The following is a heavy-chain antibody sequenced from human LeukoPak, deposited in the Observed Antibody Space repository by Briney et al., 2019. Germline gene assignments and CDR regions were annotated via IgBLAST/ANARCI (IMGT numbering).Heavy chain of an antibody. Sequence: SETLSLTCTVSGGSISSSSYYWGWIRQPPGKGLEWIGSIYYSGSTYYNPSLKSRVTISVDTSKNQFSLKLSSVTAADTAVYYCARGRGFGYSYDYWGQGTLVTVSS. J-gene: IGHJ4*02. D-gene: IGHD5-18*01. CDR3: ARGRGFGYSYDY. CDR1: GGSISSSSYY. CDR2: IYYSGST. V-gene: IGHV4-39*07.